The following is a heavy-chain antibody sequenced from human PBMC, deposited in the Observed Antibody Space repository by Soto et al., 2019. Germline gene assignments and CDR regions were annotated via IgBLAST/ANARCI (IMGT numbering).Heavy chain of an antibody. Sequence: GGSLRLSCAASGFTFSSYWMSWVRQAPGKGLEWVANIKQDGSEKYYVDSVKGRFTISRDNAKNSLYLQMNSLRAEDTAVYYCARDLGIAAAGTGGYWGQGTLVTVSS. CDR1: GFTFSSYW. D-gene: IGHD6-13*01. V-gene: IGHV3-7*01. CDR2: IKQDGSEK. J-gene: IGHJ4*02. CDR3: ARDLGIAAAGTGGY.